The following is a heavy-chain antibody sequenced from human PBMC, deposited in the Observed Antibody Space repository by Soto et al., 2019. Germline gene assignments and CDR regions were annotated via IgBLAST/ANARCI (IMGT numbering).Heavy chain of an antibody. J-gene: IGHJ4*02. CDR3: ATGVTTGKGGAAYYFDY. CDR2: FDPEDGET. V-gene: IGHV1-24*01. D-gene: IGHD1-1*01. Sequence: ASVKVSCKVSGYTLTELSMHWVRQAPGKGLEWMGGFDPEDGETIYAQKFQGRVTMTEDTSTDTAYMELSSLRSEDTAVYYCATGVTTGKGGAAYYFDYWGQGTLVTVS. CDR1: GYTLTELS.